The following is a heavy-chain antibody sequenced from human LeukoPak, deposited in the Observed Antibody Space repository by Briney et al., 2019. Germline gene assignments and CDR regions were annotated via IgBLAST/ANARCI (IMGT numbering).Heavy chain of an antibody. D-gene: IGHD6-19*01. CDR1: GYSFTSYW. CDR2: IDPSDSYT. CDR3: ARQPRSRCSSGWYLRWFDP. J-gene: IGHJ5*02. V-gene: IGHV5-10-1*01. Sequence: GESLKISCKGSGYSFTSYWISWVRQMPGKGLEWMGRIDPSDSYTNYSPSFQGHVTISADKSISTAYLQWSSLKASDTAMYYCARQPRSRCSSGWYLRWFDPWGQGTLVTVSS.